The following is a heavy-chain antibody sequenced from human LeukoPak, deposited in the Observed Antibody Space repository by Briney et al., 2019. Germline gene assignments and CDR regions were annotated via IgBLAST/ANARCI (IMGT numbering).Heavy chain of an antibody. V-gene: IGHV3-48*04. D-gene: IGHD4-23*01. Sequence: GGSLRLSCAASGFTFSSYWMNWVRQAPGKGLEWVSYISSSSSTIYYADSVKGRFTISRDNAKNSLYLQMNSLRAEDTAVYYCARDLPYGGSEVFDYWGQGTLVTVSS. CDR3: ARDLPYGGSEVFDY. CDR1: GFTFSSYW. J-gene: IGHJ4*02. CDR2: ISSSSSTI.